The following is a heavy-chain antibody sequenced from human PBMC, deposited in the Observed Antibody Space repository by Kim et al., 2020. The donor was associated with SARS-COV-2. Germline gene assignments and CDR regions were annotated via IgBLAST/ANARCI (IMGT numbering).Heavy chain of an antibody. CDR2: ISSSSSYT. V-gene: IGHV3-11*05. Sequence: GGSLRLSCAASGFTFSDYYMSWIRQAPGKGLEWVSYISSSSSYTNYADSVKGRFTISRDNAKNSLYLQMNSLRAEDTAVYYCARDRKSSSWYEVVNDLAFDNWGQGKMVTVSS. CDR3: ARDRKSSSWYEVVNDLAFDN. D-gene: IGHD6-13*01. CDR1: GFTFSDYY. J-gene: IGHJ3*02.